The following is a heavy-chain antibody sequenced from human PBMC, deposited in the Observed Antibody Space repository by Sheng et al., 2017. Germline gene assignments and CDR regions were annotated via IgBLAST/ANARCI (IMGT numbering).Heavy chain of an antibody. CDR3: ARGDYYNRAVDY. V-gene: IGHV1-2*02. CDR1: GYSFIDYY. D-gene: IGHD3-22*01. CDR2: INPGSGGT. J-gene: IGHJ4*02. Sequence: QVQLVQSGAEVKKPGASVKVSCEASGYSFIDYYIHWVRQAPGQGLEWMGWINPGSGGTNYAREFQGRVTMTRDTSISTAYMDLSRLTSDDTAVYYCARGDYYNRAVDYWGQG.